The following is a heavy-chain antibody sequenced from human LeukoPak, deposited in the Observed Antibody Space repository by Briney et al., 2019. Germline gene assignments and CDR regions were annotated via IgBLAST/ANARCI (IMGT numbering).Heavy chain of an antibody. D-gene: IGHD3-10*01. CDR2: IYYSGST. V-gene: IGHV4-39*01. Sequence: PETLSLTCTVSGGSISSSSYYWGWIRQPPGKGLEWIGSIYYSGSTYYNPSLKSRFTISVDTSKNQFSLKLSSVTAADTAVYYCARGFSMVRGVIITGEYENWGQGTLVTVSS. CDR1: GGSISSSSYY. J-gene: IGHJ4*02. CDR3: ARGFSMVRGVIITGEYEN.